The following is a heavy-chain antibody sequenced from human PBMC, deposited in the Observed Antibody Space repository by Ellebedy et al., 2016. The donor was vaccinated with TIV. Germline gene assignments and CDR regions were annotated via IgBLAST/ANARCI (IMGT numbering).Heavy chain of an antibody. D-gene: IGHD5-12*01. CDR1: GFTFSSYW. CDR2: IKQDGSEK. J-gene: IGHJ4*02. V-gene: IGHV3-7*01. Sequence: GGSLRLSCAASGFTFSSYWMSWVRQAQGKGLEWVAKIKQDGSEKAYVDSVEGRFTVSRDNVKNSLYLQMNSLRADDTALYYCARYTGWTLDYWGQGTLVTVSS. CDR3: ARYTGWTLDY.